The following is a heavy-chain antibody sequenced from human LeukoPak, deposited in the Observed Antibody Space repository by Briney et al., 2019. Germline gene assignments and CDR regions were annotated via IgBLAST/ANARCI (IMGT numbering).Heavy chain of an antibody. CDR3: TRGLAGIGYYFDY. J-gene: IGHJ4*02. CDR1: GFTFSSYE. D-gene: IGHD6-13*01. V-gene: IGHV3-30-3*01. CDR2: ISYGGANK. Sequence: GGSLRLSCAASGFTFSSYEMNWVRQAPGMGLEWVAVISYGGANKYYADSVKGRFTISRDNSKNTLCLQMNSLRAEDTAVYYCTRGLAGIGYYFDYWGQGALVTVSS.